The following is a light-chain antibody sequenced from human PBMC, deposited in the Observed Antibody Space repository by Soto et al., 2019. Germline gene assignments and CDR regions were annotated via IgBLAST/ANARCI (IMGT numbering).Light chain of an antibody. CDR3: QSYDCSLRTEV. CDR2: GNS. V-gene: IGLV1-40*01. Sequence: QSVLTQPPSVSGAPGQRVTISCSGSSSNIGAGYDVNWYRQLPGTAPKLLIYGNSDRPSGVPDRFSGSKSGTSAYLAITGLQADDEADYFCQSYDCSLRTEVFGTGTKVTVL. CDR1: SSNIGAGYD. J-gene: IGLJ1*01.